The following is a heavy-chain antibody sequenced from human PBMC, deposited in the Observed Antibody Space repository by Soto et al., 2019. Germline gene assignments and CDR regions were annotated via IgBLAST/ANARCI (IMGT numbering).Heavy chain of an antibody. CDR1: GGSISSYY. J-gene: IGHJ5*02. D-gene: IGHD3-9*01. CDR3: ARDGDDILTGPGWFDP. Sequence: QVQLQESGPGLVKPSETLSLTCTVSGGSISSYYWSWIRQPPGKGLEWIGYIYYSGSTNYNPSLKSRVTISVDTSKNQFALKLSSVTAADTAVYYCARDGDDILTGPGWFDPWGQGTLVTVSS. CDR2: IYYSGST. V-gene: IGHV4-59*01.